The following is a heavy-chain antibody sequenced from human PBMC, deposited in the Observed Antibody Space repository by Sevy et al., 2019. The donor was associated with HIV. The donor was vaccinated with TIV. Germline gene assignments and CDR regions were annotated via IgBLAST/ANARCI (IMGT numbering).Heavy chain of an antibody. J-gene: IGHJ3*02. CDR3: AKLRGIHSGSYQSAFDI. CDR1: GFTFDDYA. V-gene: IGHV3-9*01. CDR2: IGWNSGSI. D-gene: IGHD1-26*01. Sequence: GGSLRLSCAASGFTFDDYAMHWVRQAPGKGLEWVSGIGWNSGSIGYADSVKGRFTISRDNAKNSLYMQMNSLRAEDTAVYYCAKLRGIHSGSYQSAFDIWGQGTMVTVSS.